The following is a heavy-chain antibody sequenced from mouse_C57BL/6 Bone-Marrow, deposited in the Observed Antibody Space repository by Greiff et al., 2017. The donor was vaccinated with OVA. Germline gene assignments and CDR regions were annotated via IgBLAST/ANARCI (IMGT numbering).Heavy chain of an antibody. D-gene: IGHD1-2*01. Sequence: VQLQESGPGLVQPSQSLSITCTVSGFSLTSYGVHWVRQSPGTGLEWLGVIWSGGSTDYNAAFISRLSISKDKSKSQVFLKRNSLQADDTAIYYCARNRALPPYAMDYWGQGTSVTVSS. V-gene: IGHV2-2*01. J-gene: IGHJ4*01. CDR2: IWSGGST. CDR3: ARNRALPPYAMDY. CDR1: GFSLTSYG.